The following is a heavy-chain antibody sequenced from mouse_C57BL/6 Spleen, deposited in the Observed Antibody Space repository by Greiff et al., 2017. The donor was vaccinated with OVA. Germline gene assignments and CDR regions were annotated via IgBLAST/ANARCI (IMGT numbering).Heavy chain of an antibody. CDR2: ISSGGSYT. CDR1: GFTFSSYG. CDR3: ARRDGSSYDWYFDV. J-gene: IGHJ1*03. Sequence: EVKLMESGGDLVKPGGSLKLSCAASGFTFSSYGMSWVRQTPDKRLAWVATISSGGSYTYYPDSVKGRFTISRDNAKNTLYLQMSSLKSEDTAMYYCARRDGSSYDWYFDVWGTGTTVTVSS. V-gene: IGHV5-6*02. D-gene: IGHD1-1*01.